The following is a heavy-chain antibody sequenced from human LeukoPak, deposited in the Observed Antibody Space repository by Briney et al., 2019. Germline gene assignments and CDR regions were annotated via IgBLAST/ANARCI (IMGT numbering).Heavy chain of an antibody. J-gene: IGHJ6*03. V-gene: IGHV3-74*01. CDR2: INSDGSNI. Sequence: GGSLRLSCAASGFTFSSYWMHWVRQAPGKGLVWVSRINSDGSNIRYVDSVKGRFTISRDNAKNTMYLQMNSLRAEDTAMYYCARAGSSGWSSDWSDYYYYMDVWGKGTTVTVSS. D-gene: IGHD6-19*01. CDR1: GFTFSSYW. CDR3: ARAGSSGWSSDWSDYYYYMDV.